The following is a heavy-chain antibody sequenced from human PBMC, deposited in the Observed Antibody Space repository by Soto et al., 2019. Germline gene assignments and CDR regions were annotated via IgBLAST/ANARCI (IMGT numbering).Heavy chain of an antibody. CDR1: GYTFTSHA. CDR2: INAGNGNT. J-gene: IGHJ5*02. D-gene: IGHD6-13*01. V-gene: IGHV1-3*05. CDR3: ARDGVAAEGTSWFDP. Sequence: QVQLVQSGAEEKKPGASVKVSCKASGYTFTSHAMHWVRQAPGQRLEWMGWINAGNGNTKYSQKFQGRVTITTDTSASTAYMELSGLRSDDTAVHYRARDGVAAEGTSWFDPWGQGTLVTVSS.